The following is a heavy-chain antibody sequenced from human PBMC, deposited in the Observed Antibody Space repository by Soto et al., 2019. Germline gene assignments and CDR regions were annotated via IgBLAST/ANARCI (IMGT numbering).Heavy chain of an antibody. D-gene: IGHD2-15*01. CDR2: MFYSGLT. V-gene: IGHV4-39*01. J-gene: IGHJ6*02. CDR3: APLSVSLSGPYGIHV. Sequence: SETLSLTCSVSGYSFSSSDYYWAWIRQPPGKGPEWIWSMFYSGLTYYNPSLKSRVTLSVDTSKNQFSVRLNSVTAADTAVYYCAPLSVSLSGPYGIHVWGQGTTVTVSS. CDR1: GYSFSSSDYY.